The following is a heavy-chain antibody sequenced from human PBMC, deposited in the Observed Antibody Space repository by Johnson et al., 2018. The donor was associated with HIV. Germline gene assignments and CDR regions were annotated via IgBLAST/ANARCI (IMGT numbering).Heavy chain of an antibody. D-gene: IGHD3-10*01. Sequence: VQLVESGGGLIQPGGSLRLSCAASGFTVSSNYMSWVRQAPGKGLEWVSVIYSGGSTYYADSVKGRFTISRDNSKNTLYLQMYSLRAEDTAFYYCARRGITIVADAFDIWGQGTMVTVSS. CDR3: ARRGITIVADAFDI. V-gene: IGHV3-53*01. J-gene: IGHJ3*02. CDR2: IYSGGST. CDR1: GFTVSSNY.